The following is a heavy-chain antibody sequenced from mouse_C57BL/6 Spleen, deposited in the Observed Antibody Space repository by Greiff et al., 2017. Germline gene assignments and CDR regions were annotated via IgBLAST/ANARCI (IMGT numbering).Heavy chain of an antibody. CDR1: GYPFTSGYD. D-gene: IGHD4-1*01. Sequence: ESGPGMVKPSQSLPFSCPATGYPFTSGYDWHWIRHFPGNKLDWMGYISYSGSTNYNPSLKSRISITHDTSKNHSFLKLNSVTTEDTATYYCATGSWFAYWGQGTLVTVSA. CDR3: ATGSWFAY. J-gene: IGHJ3*01. CDR2: ISYSGST. V-gene: IGHV3-1*01.